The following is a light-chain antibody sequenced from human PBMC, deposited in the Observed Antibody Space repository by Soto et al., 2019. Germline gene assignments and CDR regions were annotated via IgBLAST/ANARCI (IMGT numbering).Light chain of an antibody. Sequence: DIQMTQSPSTLSASVGDRVTITCRANQVISTWVAWFQQKPGKAPRLLIHEASALQSGVPSRFRGSGSGTEFTLSISSLQRDDFATYYCQFYNSYSWTFGQGTKVEI. CDR3: QFYNSYSWT. J-gene: IGKJ1*01. CDR2: EAS. V-gene: IGKV1-5*01. CDR1: QVISTW.